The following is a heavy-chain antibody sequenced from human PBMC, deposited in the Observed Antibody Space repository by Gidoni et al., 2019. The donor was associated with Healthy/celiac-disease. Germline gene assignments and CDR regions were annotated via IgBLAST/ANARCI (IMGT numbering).Heavy chain of an antibody. CDR2: NGGYHGTT. V-gene: IGHV1-18*01. D-gene: IGHD6-19*01. J-gene: IGHJ4*02. CDR1: GFTFTSYG. Sequence: QLQLVQSGAEVQKPWASVKVSCKASGFTFTSYGISRVRQTPGQGLEWMGWNGGYHGTTNYAQKHQGRVTMTTDTSTSTAYMELRSLRSDDTAVYYCARDLRGSSGWWGQGTLVTVSS. CDR3: ARDLRGSSGW.